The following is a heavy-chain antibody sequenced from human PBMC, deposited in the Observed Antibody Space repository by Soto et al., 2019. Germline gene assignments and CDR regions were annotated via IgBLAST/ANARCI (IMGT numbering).Heavy chain of an antibody. CDR1: GFYFDNYA. CDR3: VRSTGKFYADFDY. D-gene: IGHD7-27*01. V-gene: IGHV3-9*01. Sequence: EKQLVESGGGLAQPGRSLRLSCVTSGFYFDNYAMHWVRQAPGKGPEWVSGLSGNSDIVAYADSVKGRFTISRDNAKKSLDLQMNNLRPEDTGLYYCVRSTGKFYADFDYWGQGTLVTVSS. CDR2: LSGNSDIV. J-gene: IGHJ4*02.